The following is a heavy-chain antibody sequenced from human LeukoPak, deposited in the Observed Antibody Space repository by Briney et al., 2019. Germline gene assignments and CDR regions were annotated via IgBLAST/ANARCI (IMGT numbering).Heavy chain of an antibody. V-gene: IGHV1-69*04. J-gene: IGHJ4*02. CDR2: IIPILGIA. CDR3: ARRSYYDGNDY. D-gene: IGHD3-22*01. CDR1: GGTFSSYA. Sequence: ASVKVSCKASGGTFSSYAISWVRQAPGQGLEWMGRIIPILGIANYAQKFQGRVTITADKSTSTAYMELSSLRSEDTAVYYCARRSYYDGNDYWGQGTLVTVSS.